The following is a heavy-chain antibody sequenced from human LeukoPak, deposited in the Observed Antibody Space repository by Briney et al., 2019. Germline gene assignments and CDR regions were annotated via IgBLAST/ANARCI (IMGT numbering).Heavy chain of an antibody. V-gene: IGHV3-13*01. Sequence: GGSLRLSCAASGFTFSTSDMHWVRQVTGKGLEWVSAIGTGGDTYYPGSVKGRFTISRDNSKNTLYLQMNSLRAEDTAVYYCASRNSNGYFGTPWGQGTLVTVSS. CDR3: ASRNSNGYFGTP. CDR1: GFTFSTSD. D-gene: IGHD3-22*01. J-gene: IGHJ5*02. CDR2: IGTGGDT.